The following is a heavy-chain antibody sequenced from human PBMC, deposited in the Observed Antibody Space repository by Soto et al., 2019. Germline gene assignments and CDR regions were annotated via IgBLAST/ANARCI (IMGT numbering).Heavy chain of an antibody. D-gene: IGHD3-10*01. J-gene: IGHJ4*02. CDR3: AREVQVHTPAFVY. CDR1: GGTCNTYA. CDR2: ISPMFGAA. Sequence: QVQLVQSGAEMKKPGSSVKVSCQSSGGTCNTYAMNWVRQAPGQGPEWMGDISPMFGAANYAPKFQGRVTITADESTGTSYMQLSSLTSEDTALYFCAREVQVHTPAFVYWGQGTLVTVS. V-gene: IGHV1-69*19.